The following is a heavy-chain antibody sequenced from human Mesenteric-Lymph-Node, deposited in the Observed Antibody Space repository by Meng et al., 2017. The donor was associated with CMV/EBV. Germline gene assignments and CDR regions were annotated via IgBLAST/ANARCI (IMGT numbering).Heavy chain of an antibody. D-gene: IGHD3-10*01. J-gene: IGHJ5*01. CDR1: GFTFSTYN. CDR2: ISFNSNYI. Sequence: AAGFTFSTYNMNLVRQAPGKGLEWVSSISFNSNYIYYTDSVKGRFTISRDNANNSVYLQMNSLKAEDTAFYYCARDMVWGDPNRFDSWGQGTLVTVSS. CDR3: ARDMVWGDPNRFDS. V-gene: IGHV3-21*06.